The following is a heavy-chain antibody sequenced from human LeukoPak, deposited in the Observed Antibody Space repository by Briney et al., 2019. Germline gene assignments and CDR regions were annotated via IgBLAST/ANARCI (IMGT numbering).Heavy chain of an antibody. D-gene: IGHD3-3*01. Sequence: SETLSLTCTVSGGSISSGSYYWSWIRQPAGKGLEWIGRIYTSGSTNYNPSLKSRVTISVDTSKNQFSLKLSSVTAADTAVYYCATTPKRFLESPDYYYYYMDVWGKGTTVTVSS. CDR1: GGSISSGSYY. CDR2: IYTSGST. J-gene: IGHJ6*03. CDR3: ATTPKRFLESPDYYYYYMDV. V-gene: IGHV4-61*02.